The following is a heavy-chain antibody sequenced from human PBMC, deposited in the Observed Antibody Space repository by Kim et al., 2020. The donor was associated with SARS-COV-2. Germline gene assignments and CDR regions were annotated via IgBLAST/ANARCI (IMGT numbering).Heavy chain of an antibody. J-gene: IGHJ6*02. CDR2: IWYDGSNK. D-gene: IGHD3-22*01. V-gene: IGHV3-33*01. CDR3: ARDGLNSLQTIYYYYGMDV. CDR1: GFTFSSYG. Sequence: GGSLRLSCAASGFTFSSYGMYWVRQAPGKGLEWVAVIWYDGSNKYYADSVKGRFTISRDNSKNTLYLQMNSLRAEDTAVYYCARDGLNSLQTIYYYYGMDVWGQGTTVTVSS.